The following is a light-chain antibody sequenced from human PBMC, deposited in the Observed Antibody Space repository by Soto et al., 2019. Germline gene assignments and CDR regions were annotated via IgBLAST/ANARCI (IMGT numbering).Light chain of an antibody. Sequence: QSVLTQPPSVSAAPGQMVTISCSGSSSNIGNNYLSWYQQLPGTAPKLLIYENNKRPSGIPDRFSGSKSGTSATLGITVLQTGDEADYYCGTWDSSLTAYVYGTGTKLTVL. CDR2: ENN. CDR1: SSNIGNNY. CDR3: GTWDSSLTAYV. J-gene: IGLJ1*01. V-gene: IGLV1-51*02.